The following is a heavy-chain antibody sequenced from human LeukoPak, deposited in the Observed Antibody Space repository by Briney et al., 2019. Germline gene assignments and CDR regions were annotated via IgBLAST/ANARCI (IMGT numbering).Heavy chain of an antibody. CDR1: GFTFSTSW. D-gene: IGHD1-1*01. CDR3: ARDGNAGNDFDY. J-gene: IGHJ4*02. CDR2: IGQDGSDM. Sequence: GGSLRLSCEASGFTFSTSWMTWVRQAPGKGLEWVASIGQDGSDMRYEDSVKGRFAVSGDNAKNSLYLQMNSLRVEDTAVYYCARDGNAGNDFDYWGQGTLVTVSS. V-gene: IGHV3-7*01.